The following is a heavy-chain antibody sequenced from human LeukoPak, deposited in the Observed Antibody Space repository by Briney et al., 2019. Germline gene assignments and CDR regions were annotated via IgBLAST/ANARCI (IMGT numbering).Heavy chain of an antibody. Sequence: GGSLRLSCAASGFTFSSYAMSWVCHAPGKGLEWVSAISGSGGSTYYADSVKGRFTISRDNSKNTLYLQMNSLRAEDTAVYYCAKSGAVAFDYWGQGTLVTVSS. D-gene: IGHD6-19*01. V-gene: IGHV3-23*01. CDR1: GFTFSSYA. CDR3: AKSGAVAFDY. CDR2: ISGSGGST. J-gene: IGHJ4*02.